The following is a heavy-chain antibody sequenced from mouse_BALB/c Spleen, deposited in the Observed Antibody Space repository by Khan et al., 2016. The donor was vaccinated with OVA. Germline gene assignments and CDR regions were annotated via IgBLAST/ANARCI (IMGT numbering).Heavy chain of an antibody. Sequence: EVQLQESGPGLVNPSQSLSLTCTVTGYSITSGYGWNWIRQFPGNKLEWMGYISYSGSTNYNPSLKSRISITRDTTKNQFFLQLNSVTTEDTATYYCARTARIKYWGQGTTLTVSS. CDR2: ISYSGST. V-gene: IGHV3-2*02. J-gene: IGHJ2*01. D-gene: IGHD1-2*01. CDR1: GYSITSGYG. CDR3: ARTARIKY.